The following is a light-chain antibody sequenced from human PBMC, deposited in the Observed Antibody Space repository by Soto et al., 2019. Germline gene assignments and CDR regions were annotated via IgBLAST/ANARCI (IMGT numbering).Light chain of an antibody. CDR1: QSVSSNY. CDR3: QQYGRSPAT. CDR2: AAS. Sequence: EIVLTQSPGTLSLSPGERATLSCRASQSVSSNYLAWYQRKPGQTPRLLIYAASSRATDVPDRFSGSGSGTDFTLTISRLELGDFAVYYCQQYGRSPATFGQGTKVDIK. J-gene: IGKJ1*01. V-gene: IGKV3-20*01.